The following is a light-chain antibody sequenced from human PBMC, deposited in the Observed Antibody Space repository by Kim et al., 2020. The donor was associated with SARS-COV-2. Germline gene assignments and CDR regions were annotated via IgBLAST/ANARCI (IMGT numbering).Light chain of an antibody. CDR2: GAS. V-gene: IGKV3-15*01. CDR1: QSVSSD. J-gene: IGKJ4*01. CDR3: QQYKNSPLT. Sequence: EIVMTQSPATLSVSPGERATLSCRASQSVSSDLAWYQQKPGQAPRLLIYGASTRATGIPARFSGSGSGTEFTLTISILQSEDFALYYCQQYKNSPLTFGGGTKVDIK.